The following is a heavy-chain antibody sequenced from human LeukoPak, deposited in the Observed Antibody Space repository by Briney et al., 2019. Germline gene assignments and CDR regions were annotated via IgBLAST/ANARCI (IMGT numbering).Heavy chain of an antibody. D-gene: IGHD3-10*01. Sequence: PGGSLRLSCAASGFTFSSYGMHWVRQAPGKGLEWVAVIWYDGSNKYYADSVKGRFTISRDNSKNTLYLQMNSLRAEDTAVYYCARSRDYYGSGSSHFDYWGQGTLVTVSS. CDR1: GFTFSSYG. CDR3: ARSRDYYGSGSSHFDY. CDR2: IWYDGSNK. V-gene: IGHV3-33*01. J-gene: IGHJ4*02.